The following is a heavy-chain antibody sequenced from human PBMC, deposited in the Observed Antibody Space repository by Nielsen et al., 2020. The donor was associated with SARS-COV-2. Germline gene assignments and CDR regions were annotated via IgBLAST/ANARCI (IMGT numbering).Heavy chain of an antibody. J-gene: IGHJ4*02. V-gene: IGHV3-15*01. CDR3: TTTDTAMAYCFDY. D-gene: IGHD5-18*01. Sequence: GESLKIPCAASGFTFSNAWMSWVRQAPGKGLEWVGRIKSKTDGGTTDYAAPVKGRFTISRDDSKNTLYLQMNSLKTEDTAVYYCTTTDTAMAYCFDYWGQGTLVTVSS. CDR2: IKSKTDGGTT. CDR1: GFTFSNAW.